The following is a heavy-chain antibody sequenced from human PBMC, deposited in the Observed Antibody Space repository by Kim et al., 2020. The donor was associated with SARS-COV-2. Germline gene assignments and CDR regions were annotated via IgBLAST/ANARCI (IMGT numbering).Heavy chain of an antibody. V-gene: IGHV3-11*01. CDR2: ISIGGSTI. CDR3: ARDVYYDSSGYYHHWYSDL. Sequence: GGSLRLSCAASGFIFSDYYMSWIRQAPGKGLEWVSHISIGGSTIYYTDSVKGRFTISRDNAKNSLYLQMSSLRAEDTAVYYCARDVYYDSSGYYHHWYSDLWGRGTLVAVS. J-gene: IGHJ2*01. CDR1: GFIFSDYY. D-gene: IGHD3-22*01.